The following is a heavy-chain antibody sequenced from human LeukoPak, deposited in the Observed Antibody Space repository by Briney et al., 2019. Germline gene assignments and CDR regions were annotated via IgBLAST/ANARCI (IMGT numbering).Heavy chain of an antibody. J-gene: IGHJ4*02. CDR2: ISSSSSYI. V-gene: IGHV3-21*01. CDR3: ARDRDDYGDSDY. CDR1: GFTFSSYS. Sequence: GGSLRLSCAASGFTFSSYSMNWVRQAPGKGLEWVSSISSSSSYIYYADSVKGRFTISRDNAKNSLYLQMNSLRAEDTAVYYCARDRDDYGDSDYWGQGTLVTVSS. D-gene: IGHD4-17*01.